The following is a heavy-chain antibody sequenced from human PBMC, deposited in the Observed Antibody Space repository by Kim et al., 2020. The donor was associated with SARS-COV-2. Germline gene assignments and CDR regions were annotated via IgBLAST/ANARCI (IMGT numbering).Heavy chain of an antibody. Sequence: GGSLRLSCAASGFPFNTYWMTWVRQAPGKGLEWVANIKEDGSEKYYVDSAKGRFTISRDNAKNTLSLQMNSLSVEDTAVYYCARGTVGAGKGLHYFDFCGQGTLVTVSS. CDR3: ARGTVGAGKGLHYFDF. V-gene: IGHV3-7*05. CDR1: GFPFNTYW. J-gene: IGHJ4*02. CDR2: IKEDGSEK. D-gene: IGHD2-15*01.